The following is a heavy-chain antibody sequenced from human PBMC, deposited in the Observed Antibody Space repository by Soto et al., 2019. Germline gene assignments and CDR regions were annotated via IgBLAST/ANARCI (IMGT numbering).Heavy chain of an antibody. D-gene: IGHD1-26*01. V-gene: IGHV3-23*01. CDR2: ISARGGSK. J-gene: IGHJ4*02. Sequence: EVQLLESGGNLGQPGGSLRLSCAASGFTFENFAMNRVRQAPGKGLEWLSTISARGGSKNYADSVKGRFIISRDNSKDSLYLHILSLRAEDAAVYYCAKGSGSSLGAAFFDFWGQGTLVTVSS. CDR1: GFTFENFA. CDR3: AKGSGSSLGAAFFDF.